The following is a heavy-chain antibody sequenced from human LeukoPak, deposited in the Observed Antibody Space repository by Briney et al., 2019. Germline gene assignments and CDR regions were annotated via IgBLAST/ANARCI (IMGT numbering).Heavy chain of an antibody. V-gene: IGHV1-18*04. Sequence: ASVKVSCKASGYTFTGYYMHWVRQAPGQRLEWMGWISAYNGNTNYAQKLQGRVTMTTDTSTSTAYMELRSLRSDDTAVYYCAREVGPNHPIDYWGQGTLVTVSS. CDR3: AREVGPNHPIDY. CDR1: GYTFTGYY. CDR2: ISAYNGNT. D-gene: IGHD1-26*01. J-gene: IGHJ4*02.